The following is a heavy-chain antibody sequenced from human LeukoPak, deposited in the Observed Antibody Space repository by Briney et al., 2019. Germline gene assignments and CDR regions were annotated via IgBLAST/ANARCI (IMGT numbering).Heavy chain of an antibody. Sequence: GGSLRLSCAASGFTFSSYAMSWVRQAPGKGLEWVSAISGSGGSTYYADSVKGRFTISRDNSKNTLYLQMNSLRAEDTAVYYCAKASWNDGTRGGRYFDYWGQGTLVTVSS. CDR2: ISGSGGST. V-gene: IGHV3-23*01. J-gene: IGHJ4*02. D-gene: IGHD1-1*01. CDR1: GFTFSSYA. CDR3: AKASWNDGTRGGRYFDY.